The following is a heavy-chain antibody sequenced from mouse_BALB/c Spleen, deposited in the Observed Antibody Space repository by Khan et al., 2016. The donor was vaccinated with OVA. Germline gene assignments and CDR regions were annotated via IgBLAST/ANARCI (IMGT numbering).Heavy chain of an antibody. CDR3: ARTGRIKD. J-gene: IGHJ2*01. V-gene: IGHV3-1*02. CDR1: GSSITTRYG. CDR2: ISYSDTT. Sequence: VQLNESGPLLVKPSQTLSLTRTVTGSSITTRYGWNWIRQFPGNKLEWMGYISYSDTTKHNPALKSRITITRDTSKNQFFLQVNSVTTEDTATYYCARTGRIKDWGQGTTVTVSS.